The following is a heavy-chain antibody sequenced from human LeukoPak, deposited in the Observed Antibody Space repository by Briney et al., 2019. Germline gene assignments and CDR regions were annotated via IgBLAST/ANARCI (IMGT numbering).Heavy chain of an antibody. CDR1: GGSISSSSYY. Sequence: SETLSLTCTVSGGSISSSSYYWGWIRQPPGKGLEWIGSIYYSGSTYYNPSLKSRVTISVDTSKNQFSLKLSSVTAADTAVYYCARWVEYSSSSGNWFDPWGQGTLVTVSS. V-gene: IGHV4-39*01. D-gene: IGHD6-6*01. J-gene: IGHJ5*02. CDR2: IYYSGST. CDR3: ARWVEYSSSSGNWFDP.